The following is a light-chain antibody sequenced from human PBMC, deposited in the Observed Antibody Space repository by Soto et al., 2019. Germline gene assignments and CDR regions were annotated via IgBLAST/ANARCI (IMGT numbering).Light chain of an antibody. CDR1: NSDVGGYNY. CDR3: SSYTSSSTLYV. CDR2: EVS. J-gene: IGLJ1*01. V-gene: IGLV2-14*01. Sequence: QSVLTQPASVSGSPGPSITISCTGTNSDVGGYNYVSWYQQHPGKAPKLMIYEVSNRPSGASTRFSGSKPGNTASLTISGLQAEDEADYYCSSYTSSSTLYVFGTGTKVTVL.